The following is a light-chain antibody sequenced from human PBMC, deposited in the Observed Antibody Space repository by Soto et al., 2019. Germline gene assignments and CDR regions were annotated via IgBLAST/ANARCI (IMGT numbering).Light chain of an antibody. V-gene: IGKV1-33*01. CDR2: DTS. CDR3: QQYDNLVT. CDR1: QNIRNL. Sequence: DIQLTQSPSTLSAALGDSVTITCRASQNIRNLLAWYQQKPGKAPNLLIYDTSNLETGVPSRFSGSGSGTDFTFTISSLQPEDIATYYCQQYDNLVTFGGGTKVDIK. J-gene: IGKJ4*01.